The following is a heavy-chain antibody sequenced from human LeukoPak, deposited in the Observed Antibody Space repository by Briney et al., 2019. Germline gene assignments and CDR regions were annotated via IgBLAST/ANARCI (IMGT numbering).Heavy chain of an antibody. CDR2: ISSSGSTI. Sequence: GGSQRLSCAASGFTFSSYEMNWVRQAPGKGLEWVSYISSSGSTIYYADSVKGRFTISRDNAKNSLYLQMNSLRAEDTAVYYCARDSDPELYYYYGMDVWGQGTTVTVSS. V-gene: IGHV3-48*03. CDR1: GFTFSSYE. D-gene: IGHD1-26*01. CDR3: ARDSDPELYYYYGMDV. J-gene: IGHJ6*02.